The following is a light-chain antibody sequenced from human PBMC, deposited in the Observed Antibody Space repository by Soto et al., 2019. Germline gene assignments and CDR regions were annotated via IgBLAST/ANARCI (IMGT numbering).Light chain of an antibody. Sequence: DIQMTQSPSSLSASVGDRVTITCRASQDIRNYLAWYQQRPGKVPTLLIYGASTLQSGVPSRFSGSGSGTDYTLTISSLQPEDVATYYCHSYNTAAFNFGPGTKVDIK. CDR2: GAS. J-gene: IGKJ3*01. V-gene: IGKV1-27*01. CDR1: QDIRNY. CDR3: HSYNTAAFN.